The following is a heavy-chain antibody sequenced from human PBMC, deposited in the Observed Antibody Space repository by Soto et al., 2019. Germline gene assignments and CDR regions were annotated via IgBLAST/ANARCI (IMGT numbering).Heavy chain of an antibody. CDR3: ARELEMATSGYFDY. CDR2: IYHSGRT. D-gene: IGHD5-12*01. V-gene: IGHV4-59*01. CDR1: GGSIRAYY. Sequence: SETLSLTCSVSGGSIRAYYWSWIRQPPGGGLEWIGYIYHSGRTNYNPALKSRVSMSVDTSKDQFFLTLTSVTAADTAIYYCARELEMATSGYFDYWGQGTLVTVSS. J-gene: IGHJ4*02.